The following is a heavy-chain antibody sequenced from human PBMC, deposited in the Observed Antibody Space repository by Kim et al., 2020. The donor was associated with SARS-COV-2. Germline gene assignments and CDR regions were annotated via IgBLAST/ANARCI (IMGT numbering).Heavy chain of an antibody. D-gene: IGHD3-16*01. Sequence: GGSLRLSCAASGFTFSNYAMTWVRQTPGEGLEWVSAISGGGRGIYYADSVKGRFIISRDNSKNTVYLQMNSLRADDTAVYYCARVGAQRKSEWFDPWGPGTLVTVSS. CDR2: ISGGGRGI. J-gene: IGHJ5*02. CDR3: ARVGAQRKSEWFDP. V-gene: IGHV3-23*01. CDR1: GFTFSNYA.